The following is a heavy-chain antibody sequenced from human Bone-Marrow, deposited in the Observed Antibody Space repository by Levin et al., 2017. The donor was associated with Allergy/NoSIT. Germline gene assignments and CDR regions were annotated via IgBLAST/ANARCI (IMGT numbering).Heavy chain of an antibody. J-gene: IGHJ2*01. D-gene: IGHD7-27*01. CDR1: DASFSDYY. CDR2: VFHSGNT. V-gene: IGHV4-59*01. CDR3: PRDLGIMEGCFDL. Sequence: SQTLSLTCTVSDASFSDYYWGWLRQPPGKGLEWIGSVFHSGNTKSNPSRKSRVTISVDTSKRQVSLRLTSVTPADTPVSFFPRDLGIMEGCFDLWGRGTLVTVSS.